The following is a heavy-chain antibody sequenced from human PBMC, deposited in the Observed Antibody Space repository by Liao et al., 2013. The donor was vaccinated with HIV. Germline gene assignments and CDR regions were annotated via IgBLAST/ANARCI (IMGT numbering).Heavy chain of an antibody. V-gene: IGHV4-39*07. CDR1: GGSISSSSYY. CDR3: ASQTNALTIFGVDHPLFDY. CDR2: IYYSGST. J-gene: IGHJ4*02. Sequence: QLQLQESGPGLVKPSETLSLTCTVSGGSISSSSYYWGWIRQPPGKGLEWIGSIYYSGSTYYNPSLKSRVTISVDTSKNQFSLKVRSVTAADTAVYYCASQTNALTIFGVDHPLFDYWGQGTLVTVSS. D-gene: IGHD3-3*01.